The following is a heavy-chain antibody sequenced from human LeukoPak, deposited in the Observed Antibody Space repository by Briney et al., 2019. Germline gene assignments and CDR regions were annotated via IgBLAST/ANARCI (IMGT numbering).Heavy chain of an antibody. CDR2: IYNSGRT. CDR3: ARLTRLSTSPDRYYWDY. D-gene: IGHD6-6*01. CDR1: GDSISSYY. J-gene: IGHJ4*02. V-gene: IGHV4-4*09. Sequence: SQTLSLTCTVSGDSISSYYWSWIRQPPRKGLEWIGYIYNSGRTKYIPPLKDRVTISIHTSKNQFSRNLSSVTAADSAVYYCARLTRLSTSPDRYYWDYWGQCTLVTVSS.